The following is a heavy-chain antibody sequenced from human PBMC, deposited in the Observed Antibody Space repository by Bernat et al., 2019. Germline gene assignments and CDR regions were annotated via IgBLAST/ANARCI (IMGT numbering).Heavy chain of an antibody. V-gene: IGHV3-33*01. D-gene: IGHD6-13*01. CDR3: ARAGWSTLAAAGTGADY. CDR2: IWWDASNT. J-gene: IGHJ4*02. CDR1: GFIFSSYG. Sequence: QVQLVESGGRVVQPGTSLRLSCEAPGFIFSSYGMHWVRQAPGKGLEWVGVIWWDASNTHYSDAVRGRFIISRDDSKNTLFLQMNSLRGDDTAIYYCARAGWSTLAAAGTGADYWGQGTLVSVSS.